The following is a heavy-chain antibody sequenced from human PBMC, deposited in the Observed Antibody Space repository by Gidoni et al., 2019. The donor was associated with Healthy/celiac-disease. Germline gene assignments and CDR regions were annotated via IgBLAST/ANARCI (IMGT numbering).Heavy chain of an antibody. Sequence: QVQLVESGGGVVQPGRSLRLSCAASGFPFRSNAMHWVRPAPGKGLEWVAVISYDGSNKYYADSVKGRFTISRDNSKNTLYLQMNSLRAEDTAVYYCASDRTVVTPGGYWGQGTLVTVSS. CDR1: GFPFRSNA. V-gene: IGHV3-30-3*01. D-gene: IGHD2-21*02. J-gene: IGHJ4*02. CDR2: ISYDGSNK. CDR3: ASDRTVVTPGGY.